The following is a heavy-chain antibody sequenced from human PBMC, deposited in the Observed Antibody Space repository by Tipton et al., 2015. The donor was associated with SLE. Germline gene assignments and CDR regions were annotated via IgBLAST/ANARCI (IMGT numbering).Heavy chain of an antibody. CDR2: IHYSGST. J-gene: IGHJ3*02. Sequence: TLSLTCTVSGGSISSHYWSWIRQPPGKGLEWIGYIHYSGSTNYNPSLKSRVTISVDTPKNQFSLKLSSVTAADTAVYYCARDVAARWAFDIWGQGTMVTVSS. CDR3: ARDVAARWAFDI. D-gene: IGHD4-23*01. CDR1: GGSISSHY. V-gene: IGHV4-59*11.